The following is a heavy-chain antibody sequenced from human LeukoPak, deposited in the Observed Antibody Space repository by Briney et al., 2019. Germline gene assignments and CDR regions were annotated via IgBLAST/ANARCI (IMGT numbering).Heavy chain of an antibody. CDR3: AKDGAWLRFDD. CDR1: GFTYTKHA. V-gene: IGHV3-30*04. J-gene: IGHJ4*02. CDR2: ISYDGSNK. Sequence: PGGSLRLSCAASGFTYTKHAMHWVRQAPGKGLEWVAVISYDGSNKKYADSVKGRFTISRDDSKNTLYLQMKNLRAEDTAVYYCAKDGAWLRFDDWGQGILVSVSS. D-gene: IGHD5-12*01.